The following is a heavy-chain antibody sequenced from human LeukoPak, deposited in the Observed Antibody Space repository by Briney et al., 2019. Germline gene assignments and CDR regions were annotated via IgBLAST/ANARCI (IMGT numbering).Heavy chain of an antibody. CDR1: GYTFTSYD. V-gene: IGHV1-8*01. J-gene: IGHJ4*02. Sequence: ASVKVSCKASGYTFTSYDINWVRQATGQGLEWMGWMNPNSGNTGYAQKFQGRVTMTRNTSISTAYMELSSLRSEDTAVYYCARGSRQQLAFRNRGTNPLGTYYFDYWGQGTLVTVSS. CDR3: ARGSRQQLAFRNRGTNPLGTYYFDY. D-gene: IGHD6-13*01. CDR2: MNPNSGNT.